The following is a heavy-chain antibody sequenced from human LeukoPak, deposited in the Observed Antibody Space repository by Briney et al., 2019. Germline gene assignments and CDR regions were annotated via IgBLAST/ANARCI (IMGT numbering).Heavy chain of an antibody. CDR1: GFTFSSYD. Sequence: PGGSLRLSCAASGFTFSSYDMHWVRQAPGKGLEWVSAIGTAGDTYYPGSVKGRFTISRENAKNSLYLQMNSLRAGDTAVYYCARVDVLYGMDVWGQGTTVTVSS. J-gene: IGHJ6*02. D-gene: IGHD6-6*01. V-gene: IGHV3-13*01. CDR3: ARVDVLYGMDV. CDR2: IGTAGDT.